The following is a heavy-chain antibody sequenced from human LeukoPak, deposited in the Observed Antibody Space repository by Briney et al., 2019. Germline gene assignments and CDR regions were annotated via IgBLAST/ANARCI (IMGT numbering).Heavy chain of an antibody. V-gene: IGHV3-73*01. CDR1: GFTFSVSA. D-gene: IGHD3-10*01. CDR2: IRSKANSYAT. Sequence: GGSLRLSCAASGFTFSVSAMHWVRQASGKGLEWVGRIRSKANSYATAYAASVKGRFTISRDDSKNTAYLQMNSLKTEDTAVYYCITWFGELSWGQATLVTVSS. CDR3: ITWFGELS. J-gene: IGHJ5*02.